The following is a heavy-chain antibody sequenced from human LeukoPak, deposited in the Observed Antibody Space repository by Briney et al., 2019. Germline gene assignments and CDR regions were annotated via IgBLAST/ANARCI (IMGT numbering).Heavy chain of an antibody. J-gene: IGHJ4*02. V-gene: IGHV1-18*01. CDR1: GYTFTSYG. Sequence: ASVKVSCKASGYTFTSYGISWVRQAPGQGLEWMGWISAYNGNTNYAQKLQGRVTMTTDTSTSTAYMELRSLRSDDTAVYYCARADTYYYDSSGYYWFDYWGQGTLSPSPQ. D-gene: IGHD3-22*01. CDR2: ISAYNGNT. CDR3: ARADTYYYDSSGYYWFDY.